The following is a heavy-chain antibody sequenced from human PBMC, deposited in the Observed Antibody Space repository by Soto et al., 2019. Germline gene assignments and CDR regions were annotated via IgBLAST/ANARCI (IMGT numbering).Heavy chain of an antibody. V-gene: IGHV4-31*03. D-gene: IGHD3-3*01. CDR3: ARDHYDFWSGYSSYYYYGMDV. J-gene: IGHJ6*02. CDR1: GGSISSGGYY. Sequence: SETLSLTCTVSGGSISSGGYYWSWIRQHPGKGLEWIGYIYYSGSTYYNPSLKSRVTISVDTSKNQFSLKLSSVTAADTAVYYCARDHYDFWSGYSSYYYYGMDVWGQGTTVTVSS. CDR2: IYYSGST.